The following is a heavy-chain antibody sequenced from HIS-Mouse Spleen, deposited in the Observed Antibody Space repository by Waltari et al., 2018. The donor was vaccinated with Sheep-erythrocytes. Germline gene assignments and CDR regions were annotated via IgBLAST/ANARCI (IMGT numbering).Heavy chain of an antibody. V-gene: IGHV1-69*04. CDR1: GGTCSSYA. CDR2: IIPILGIA. Sequence: QVQLVQSGAEVKKHGSSVRVPCKASGGTCSSYAISWVRQAPGQGLEWMGRIIPILGIANYAQKFQGRVTITADKSTSTAYMELSSLRSEDTAVYYCAQTGATTPHFDYWGQGTLVTVSS. J-gene: IGHJ4*02. D-gene: IGHD1-26*01. CDR3: AQTGATTPHFDY.